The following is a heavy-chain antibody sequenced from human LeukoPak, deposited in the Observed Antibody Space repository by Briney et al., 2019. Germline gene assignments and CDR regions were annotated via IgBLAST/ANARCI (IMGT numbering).Heavy chain of an antibody. CDR1: GYTFTSYD. Sequence: ASVKVSCKASGYTFTSYDINWVRQATGQGLEWMGWMNPNSGNTGYAQKFQGRVTMTRNTSKSTDYMELSSLRAEDTAVYYCARGEPYYYDSSGYNFDYWGQGTLVTVSS. J-gene: IGHJ4*02. V-gene: IGHV1-8*01. CDR2: MNPNSGNT. CDR3: ARGEPYYYDSSGYNFDY. D-gene: IGHD3-22*01.